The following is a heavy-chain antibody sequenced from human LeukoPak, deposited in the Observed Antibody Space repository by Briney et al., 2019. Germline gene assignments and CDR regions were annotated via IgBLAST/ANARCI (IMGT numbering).Heavy chain of an antibody. D-gene: IGHD3-3*01. CDR1: GYTFTSYD. Sequence: ASVKVSCKASGYTFTSYDINWVRQATGQGLEWMGWMNPNSGNTGYAQKFQGGVTMTRNTSISTAYMELSSLRSEDTAVYYCARGSEPYDFWSGYYRYYYYYMDVWGKGTTVTVSS. CDR3: ARGSEPYDFWSGYYRYYYYYMDV. CDR2: MNPNSGNT. J-gene: IGHJ6*03. V-gene: IGHV1-8*01.